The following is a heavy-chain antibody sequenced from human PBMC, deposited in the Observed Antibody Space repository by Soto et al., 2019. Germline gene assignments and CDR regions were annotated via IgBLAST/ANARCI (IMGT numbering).Heavy chain of an antibody. V-gene: IGHV3-15*07. CDR2: IKSKTDGGTT. Sequence: EVQLVESGGGLVKPGGSLRLSCAASGFTFSNAWMNWVRQAPGKGLEWVGRIKSKTDGGTTDYAAPVKGRFTISRDDSKNRLYLRMNGLETRGTAGIFFYKAGVNIKRVVITRDYWGQGTLVTVSS. J-gene: IGHJ4*02. CDR3: YKAGVNIKRVVITRDY. CDR1: GFTFSNAW. D-gene: IGHD3-22*01.